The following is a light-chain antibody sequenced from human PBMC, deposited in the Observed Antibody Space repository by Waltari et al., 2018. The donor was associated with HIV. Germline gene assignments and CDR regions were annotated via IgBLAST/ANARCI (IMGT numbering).Light chain of an antibody. CDR3: QTWRTGLHVV. CDR2: VNSDGSH. J-gene: IGLJ3*02. CDR1: SGHTGYA. Sequence: QVVLTQSPSASASLGASVKLTCTLSSGHTGYAIAWHQQQPEKGPRLLMRVNSDGSHIKGAGTPDRFSGSGSGAERSLTISSRQSDDEADYYWQTWRTGLHVVFGGGTKLTVL. V-gene: IGLV4-69*01.